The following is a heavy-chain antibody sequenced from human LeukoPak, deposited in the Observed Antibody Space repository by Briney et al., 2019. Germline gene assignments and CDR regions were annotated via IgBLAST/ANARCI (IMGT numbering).Heavy chain of an antibody. CDR3: AKDWRVFYYYGSGSYSKGPPYYYYGMDV. Sequence: GGSLRLSCAASGFTFSSYGMHWVRQAPGKGLEWVAVISYDGSNKYYADSVKGRFTISRDNSKNTLYLQMNSLRAEDTAVYYCAKDWRVFYYYGSGSYSKGPPYYYYGMDVWGQGTTVTVSS. D-gene: IGHD3-10*01. V-gene: IGHV3-30*18. CDR1: GFTFSSYG. J-gene: IGHJ6*02. CDR2: ISYDGSNK.